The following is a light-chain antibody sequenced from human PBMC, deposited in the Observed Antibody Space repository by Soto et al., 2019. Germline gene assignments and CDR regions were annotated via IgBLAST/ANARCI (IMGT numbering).Light chain of an antibody. CDR1: RSTVGRNF. V-gene: IGLV1-44*01. CDR3: AAWDDSLNAWV. Sequence: QSVVTQPLSASQTPGQGVTISCSGTRSTVGRNFVSGYHPVPGTAPKLLIYSLNQRPSGVPDRISGSRSGSSASLAISGLQPEDEGFYYCAAWDDSLNAWVFGGGTKLTVL. CDR2: SLN. J-gene: IGLJ3*02.